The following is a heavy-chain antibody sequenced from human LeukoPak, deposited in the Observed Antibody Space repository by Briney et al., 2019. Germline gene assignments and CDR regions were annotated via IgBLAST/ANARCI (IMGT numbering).Heavy chain of an antibody. J-gene: IGHJ4*02. CDR2: IIPILGTA. Sequence: SVKVSCKASGGTFSSYAISWVRQAPGQGLEWMGGIIPILGTANYAQKFQGRVTITTDESTSTAYMELSSLRSEDTAVYYCATDDSSGYVFDYWGQGTLVTVSS. CDR1: GGTFSSYA. D-gene: IGHD3-22*01. CDR3: ATDDSSGYVFDY. V-gene: IGHV1-69*05.